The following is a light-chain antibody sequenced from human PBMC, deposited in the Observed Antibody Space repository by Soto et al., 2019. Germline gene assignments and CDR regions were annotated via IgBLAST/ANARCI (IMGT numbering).Light chain of an antibody. CDR3: QQYFSTPYT. CDR1: QSVLYNANNKNY. Sequence: DIVMTQSPNSLAVSLGERATINCKSSQSVLYNANNKNYLTWYQQKPGQPPKVLIYWASTRESGVPDRFSGGGSETDVTLTISRLQAEDVAVYLCQQYFSTPYTFGQGPKLEL. V-gene: IGKV4-1*01. J-gene: IGKJ2*01. CDR2: WAS.